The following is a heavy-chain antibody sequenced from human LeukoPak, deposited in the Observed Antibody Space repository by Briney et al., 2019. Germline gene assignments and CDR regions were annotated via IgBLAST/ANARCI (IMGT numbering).Heavy chain of an antibody. CDR3: ARGGDGYYDAFDI. Sequence: SETLSLTCTVSGGSVSSGSYYWSWIRQPPGKGLEWIGYIYYSGSTNYNPSLKSRVTISVDTSKNQFSLKLSSVTAADTAVYYCARGGDGYYDAFDIWGQGTMVTVSS. J-gene: IGHJ3*02. D-gene: IGHD5-24*01. V-gene: IGHV4-61*01. CDR2: IYYSGST. CDR1: GGSVSSGSYY.